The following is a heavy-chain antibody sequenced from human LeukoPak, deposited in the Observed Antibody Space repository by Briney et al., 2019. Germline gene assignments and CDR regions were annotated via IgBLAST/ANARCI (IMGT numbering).Heavy chain of an antibody. Sequence: ASVKVSCKASGYTFTSYAMNWVRQAPGQGLEWMGWINTNTGNPTYAQGFTGRFVFSLDTSVSTAYLQISSLKAEDTAVYYCARDSVVPAAIWFDPWGQGTLVTVSS. J-gene: IGHJ5*02. CDR1: GYTFTSYA. V-gene: IGHV7-4-1*02. CDR2: INTNTGNP. CDR3: ARDSVVPAAIWFDP. D-gene: IGHD2-2*01.